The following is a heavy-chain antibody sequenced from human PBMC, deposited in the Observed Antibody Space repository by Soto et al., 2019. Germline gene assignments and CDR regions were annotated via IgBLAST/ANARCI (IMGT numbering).Heavy chain of an antibody. CDR2: ISGSGGST. CDR1: GFTFSSYA. V-gene: IGHV3-23*01. J-gene: IGHJ4*02. CDR3: ATGTFNFDS. Sequence: GGSLRLSCAASGFTFSSYAMSWVRQAPGKGLEWVSSISGSGGSTCYADSVRGRFIISRDNSKSTLYLQMNSLRAEDTAVYYCATGTFNFDSWGQGTLVTVSS.